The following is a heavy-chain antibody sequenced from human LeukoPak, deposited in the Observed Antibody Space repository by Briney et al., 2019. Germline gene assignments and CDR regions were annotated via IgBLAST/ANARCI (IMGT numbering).Heavy chain of an antibody. J-gene: IGHJ4*02. Sequence: GGSLRLSWAASGXSFSSYTVAWVRQAPGKGLEWVSGISGSGGRTYHADSVKGRFTISRDNAKNSLYLQMNSLRAEDTAVYYCATVVGGSYYLAVDYWGQGTLVTVSS. V-gene: IGHV3-23*01. CDR1: GXSFSSYT. CDR2: ISGSGGRT. CDR3: ATVVGGSYYLAVDY. D-gene: IGHD3-10*01.